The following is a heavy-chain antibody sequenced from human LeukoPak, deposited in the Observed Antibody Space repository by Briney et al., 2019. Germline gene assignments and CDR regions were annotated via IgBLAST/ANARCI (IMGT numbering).Heavy chain of an antibody. Sequence: GSLLISCAASGFTFSTYSMNWVRQGPGKGLEWVSIISRGGSDIYYADSVEGRFTISRDNANNSLYLQMNSLRAEDTALYYCARSLGSGTYGFPDCCGQGTLVTVSS. CDR2: ISRGGSDI. CDR1: GFTFSTYS. V-gene: IGHV3-21*01. CDR3: ARSLGSGTYGFPDC. D-gene: IGHD3-10*01. J-gene: IGHJ4*02.